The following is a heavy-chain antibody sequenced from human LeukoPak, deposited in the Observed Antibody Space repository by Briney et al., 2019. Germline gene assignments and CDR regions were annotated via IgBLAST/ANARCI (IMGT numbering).Heavy chain of an antibody. J-gene: IGHJ4*02. D-gene: IGHD3-16*01. Sequence: ASVKVSCKASGYTFTGYYMHWVRQAPGQGLEWMGWINPNSGGTNYAQKFQGRVTMTRDTSISTAYMELSRLRSDDTAVYYCARPRGSGYYFDYWGQGTLVTVSS. V-gene: IGHV1-2*02. CDR2: INPNSGGT. CDR3: ARPRGSGYYFDY. CDR1: GYTFTGYY.